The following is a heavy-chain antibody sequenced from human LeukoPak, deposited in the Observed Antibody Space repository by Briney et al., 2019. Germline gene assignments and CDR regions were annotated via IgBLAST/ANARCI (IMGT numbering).Heavy chain of an antibody. V-gene: IGHV1-46*01. CDR1: GYTFTSYY. J-gene: IGHJ4*02. D-gene: IGHD6-19*01. CDR3: ARDYGIAVAVDY. Sequence: GASVKVSCKASGYTFTSYYMHWVRQAPGQGLEWMGIINPSGGSTSYAQKFQGRVTVTRDTSTSTVYMELSSLRSEDTAVYYCARDYGIAVAVDYWGQGTLVTVSS. CDR2: INPSGGST.